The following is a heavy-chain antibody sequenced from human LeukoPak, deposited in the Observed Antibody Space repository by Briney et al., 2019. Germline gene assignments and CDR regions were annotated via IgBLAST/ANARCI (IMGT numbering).Heavy chain of an antibody. CDR1: GFTLDDYA. CDR3: AKECRSGSCWGDS. CDR2: ISGDGGST. V-gene: IGHV3-43*02. J-gene: IGHJ4*02. D-gene: IGHD2-15*01. Sequence: GGSLRLSCAASGFTLDDYAMHWVRQAPGKGLEWVSLISGDGGSTKYADSVKGRFTISRDNSKNSLYLQMNSLRAEDTALYYCAKECRSGSCWGDSWGQGTLVTVSS.